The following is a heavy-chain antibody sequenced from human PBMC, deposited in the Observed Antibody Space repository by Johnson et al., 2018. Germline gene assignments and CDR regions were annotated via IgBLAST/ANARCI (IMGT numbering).Heavy chain of an antibody. CDR3: ARDFGYASGWSFDY. Sequence: VRLQESGGGLVQPGGSLSLSCYGSGFTFSGYWMHWVRQVPGKGPVWVSRINSDGSMTDYADSVNGRFTITRDNARHTLYLHMNSLRVEDTAVYYCARDFGYASGWSFDYWGQGNLVTVSS. V-gene: IGHV3-74*01. J-gene: IGHJ4*02. CDR1: GFTFSGYW. D-gene: IGHD6-19*01. CDR2: INSDGSMT.